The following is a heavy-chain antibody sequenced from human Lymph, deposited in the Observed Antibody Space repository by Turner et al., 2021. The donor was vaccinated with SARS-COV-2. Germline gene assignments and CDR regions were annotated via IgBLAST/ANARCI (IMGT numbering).Heavy chain of an antibody. CDR1: GYTFTSYD. D-gene: IGHD6-25*01. V-gene: IGHV1-8*01. CDR2: MNPNSGYT. Sequence: QMQLVQSGAEVKKPGASVKVSCKASGYTFTSYDINWVRQATGQGLEWMGWMNPNSGYTGYAQKFQGRVTMTRNTSISTAYMELNSLTSDDTAVYCCAKGDGYPPHGLLDPWGQGTLVTVSS. CDR3: AKGDGYPPHGLLDP. J-gene: IGHJ5*02.